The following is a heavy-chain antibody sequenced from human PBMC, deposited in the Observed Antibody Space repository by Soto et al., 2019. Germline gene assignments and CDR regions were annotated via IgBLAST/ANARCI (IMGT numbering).Heavy chain of an antibody. CDR3: ASPNNSGGSLDVFDI. Sequence: GASVKVSCKASGYTFTTYCIHWVRQAPGQGLEWMGIIKPSDGSTSYAQRFRGRVTMTSDTSTSTAYMQLSGLRSEDTAVYYCASPNNSGGSLDVFDIGGKGTVVTVAS. J-gene: IGHJ3*02. CDR1: GYTFTTYC. D-gene: IGHD6-19*01. CDR2: IKPSDGST. V-gene: IGHV1-46*01.